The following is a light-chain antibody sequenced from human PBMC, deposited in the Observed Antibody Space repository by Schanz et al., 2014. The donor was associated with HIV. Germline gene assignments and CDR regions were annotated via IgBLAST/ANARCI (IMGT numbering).Light chain of an antibody. Sequence: QSALTQPASVSGSPGQSITISCTGTSSDVGGYNYVSWYQQPPGTAPKLMIYDVSNRPSGVSNRFSGSKSGNTASLTISGLQAEDEADYYCCSYAGSSTPLVFGTGTKLTVL. V-gene: IGLV2-14*01. CDR3: CSYAGSSTPLV. CDR1: SSDVGGYNY. J-gene: IGLJ1*01. CDR2: DVS.